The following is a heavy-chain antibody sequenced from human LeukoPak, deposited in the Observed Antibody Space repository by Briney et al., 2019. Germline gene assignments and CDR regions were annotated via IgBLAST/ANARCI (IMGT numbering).Heavy chain of an antibody. D-gene: IGHD3-10*01. Sequence: ASVKVSCKASGYTFTSYSMHWVRQAPGQGLEWMGIINPSGGSTSYAQKFQGRVTMTRDTSTSTVYMELSSLRSDDTAMYYCARYYIEGRCFDYWGQGTLVTVSS. CDR1: GYTFTSYS. CDR3: ARYYIEGRCFDY. J-gene: IGHJ4*02. V-gene: IGHV1-46*01. CDR2: INPSGGST.